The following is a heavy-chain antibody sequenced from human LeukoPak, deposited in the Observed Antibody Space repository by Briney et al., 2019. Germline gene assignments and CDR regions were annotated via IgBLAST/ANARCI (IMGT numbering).Heavy chain of an antibody. CDR3: ARAGIVTAAPVSFDI. V-gene: IGHV1-18*01. Sequence: GASVKVSCKASGYTFTSYGISWVRQAPGQGLEWMGWISAYNGNTNYAQKLQGRVTMTTGTSTSTAYMELRSLRSDDTAVYYCARAGIVTAAPVSFDIWGQGTMVTVSS. D-gene: IGHD6-13*01. CDR2: ISAYNGNT. J-gene: IGHJ3*02. CDR1: GYTFTSYG.